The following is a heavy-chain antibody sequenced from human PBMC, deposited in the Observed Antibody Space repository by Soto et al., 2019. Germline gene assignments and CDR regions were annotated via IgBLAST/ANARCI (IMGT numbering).Heavy chain of an antibody. CDR1: GYNFATHW. V-gene: IGHV5-51*01. Sequence: LKISCQGSGYNFATHWIGWVRHKAGKGLEWMGIIFPGDAETRYSPSFQGHITISADKSISIAYLRWSSLKASDTGMYYCATPGGFGMDVWGQGTTVTVSS. CDR2: IFPGDAET. D-gene: IGHD5-12*01. J-gene: IGHJ6*02. CDR3: ATPGGFGMDV.